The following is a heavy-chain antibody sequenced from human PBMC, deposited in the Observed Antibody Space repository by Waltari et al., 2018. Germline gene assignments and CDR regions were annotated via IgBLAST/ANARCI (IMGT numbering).Heavy chain of an antibody. CDR1: GFTFSSYA. Sequence: EVQLLESGGGLVQPGGSLRLSCAASGFTFSSYAMSWVRQAPGKGLEWVSAISGSGGSTDYADSVKGRFTISRDNSKNTLYLQMNSLRAEDTAVYYFAKEPTLYSAEEGAFDIWGQGTMVTVSS. CDR3: AKEPTLYSAEEGAFDI. D-gene: IGHD2-8*01. V-gene: IGHV3-23*01. CDR2: ISGSGGST. J-gene: IGHJ3*02.